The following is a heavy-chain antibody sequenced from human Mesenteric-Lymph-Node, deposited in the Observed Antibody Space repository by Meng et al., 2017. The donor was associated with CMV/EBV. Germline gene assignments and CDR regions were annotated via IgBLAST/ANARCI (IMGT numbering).Heavy chain of an antibody. Sequence: KASGYTFTSAAMNWVRQAPGQGLEWMGWINPNNGVTKYAQKFQDRVTMARDTSSSTAYMELIRLRSDDTAVYYCARGFPGYSSAWYPYWGQGTLVTVSS. V-gene: IGHV1-2*02. CDR3: ARGFPGYSSAWYPY. J-gene: IGHJ4*02. CDR1: GYTFTSAA. D-gene: IGHD6-19*01. CDR2: INPNNGVT.